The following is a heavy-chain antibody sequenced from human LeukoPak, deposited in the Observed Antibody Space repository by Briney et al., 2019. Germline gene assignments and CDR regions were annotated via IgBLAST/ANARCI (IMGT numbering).Heavy chain of an antibody. D-gene: IGHD2-15*01. J-gene: IGHJ4*02. CDR1: GDSISSYY. V-gene: IGHV4-59*01. Sequence: PSETLSVTCTVSGDSISSYYWSWIRQPPGKGLEWIGYIYYSGSTNYNPSLKSRVTISVDTSKKQFSLKLTSVTAADTAVYYCARLYCSGGSCYVDYWGQGTLVTVSS. CDR3: ARLYCSGGSCYVDY. CDR2: IYYSGST.